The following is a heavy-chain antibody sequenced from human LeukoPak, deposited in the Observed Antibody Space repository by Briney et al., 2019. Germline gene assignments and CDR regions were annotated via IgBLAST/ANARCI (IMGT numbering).Heavy chain of an antibody. CDR2: IKQDGSEK. V-gene: IGHV3-7*03. CDR3: ARGDYGDYYYYGMDV. CDR1: GFTFSSYW. J-gene: IGHJ6*02. D-gene: IGHD4-17*01. Sequence: HPGGSLRLSCAASGFTFSSYWMSWVRQAPGKGLEWVANIKQDGSEKYYVDSVKGRFTISRDNAKNSLYLQMNSLRAEDTAVYYCARGDYGDYYYYGMDVWGQGTTVTVSS.